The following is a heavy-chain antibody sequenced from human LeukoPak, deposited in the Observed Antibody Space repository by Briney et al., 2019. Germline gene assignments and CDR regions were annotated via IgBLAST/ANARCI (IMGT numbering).Heavy chain of an antibody. Sequence: SETLSLTCTVPGGSVSSSGYYWGWIRQPPGKGLEWIGYIYYSGSTNYNPSLKSRVTMSADMSKNQFSLKLSSVTAADTAVYYCARSSYSGTYPGGYWGQGTLVTVSS. V-gene: IGHV4-61*08. CDR3: ARSSYSGTYPGGY. D-gene: IGHD1-26*01. CDR1: GGSVSSSGYY. J-gene: IGHJ4*02. CDR2: IYYSGST.